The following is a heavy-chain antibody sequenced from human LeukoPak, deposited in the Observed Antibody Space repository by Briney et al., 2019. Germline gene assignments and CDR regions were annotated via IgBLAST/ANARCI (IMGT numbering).Heavy chain of an antibody. CDR1: GDSISSDSW. J-gene: IGHJ4*02. CDR2: IFQGDTS. Sequence: SETLSLTCAVSGDSISSDSWWSWVRQSPGKGLEWIGEIFQGDTSTYNPLLKSRVTISGDKSENQLFLKLNSVTAADTAVYYCARNGEFCLEYWGQGILVTVSS. V-gene: IGHV4-4*02. D-gene: IGHD2-8*01. CDR3: ARNGEFCLEY.